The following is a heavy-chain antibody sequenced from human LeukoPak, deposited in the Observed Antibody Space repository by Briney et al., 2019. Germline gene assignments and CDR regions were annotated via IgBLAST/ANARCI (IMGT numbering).Heavy chain of an antibody. D-gene: IGHD1-26*01. V-gene: IGHV4-59*01. CDR2: IYGSGST. CDR1: AGSISSYY. CDR3: ARVVLYEWGGFDP. J-gene: IGHJ5*02. Sequence: SETRSLTCTVAAGSISSYYWSCIRQPPGEVLVWIRYIYGSGSTNYNPYLRSRVTISVDTSKNQFSLKRSSVTAADTAVYYCARVVLYEWGGFDPWGQGTLVTVSS.